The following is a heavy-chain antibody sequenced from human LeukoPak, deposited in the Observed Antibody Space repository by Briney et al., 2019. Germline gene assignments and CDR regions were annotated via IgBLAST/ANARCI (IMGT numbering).Heavy chain of an antibody. Sequence: GRSLSLSCAASGFTFSTYAMHWVRHAPGKGLEWVAVISYDGSNRYADSVKGRFTISRDSSRHTVYLQINSLRDEDTAVYYCARDQGYCTTTSCYSIGGYFDYWGEGTLVTVSS. J-gene: IGHJ4*02. CDR1: GFTFSTYA. V-gene: IGHV3-30-3*01. CDR2: ISYDGSNR. CDR3: ARDQGYCTTTSCYSIGGYFDY. D-gene: IGHD2-2*01.